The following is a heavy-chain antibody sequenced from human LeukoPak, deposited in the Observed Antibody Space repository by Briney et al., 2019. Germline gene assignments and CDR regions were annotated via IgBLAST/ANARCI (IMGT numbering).Heavy chain of an antibody. Sequence: ASVKVSCKASGGTFSSYAISWVRQAPGQGLEWMGGIIPIFGTANYAQKFQGRVTITADKSTSTAYMELSSLRSEDTAVYYCARVAMVIGAFDIWGQGTMVTVSS. CDR3: ARVAMVIGAFDI. D-gene: IGHD5-18*01. CDR2: IIPIFGTA. CDR1: GGTFSSYA. V-gene: IGHV1-69*06. J-gene: IGHJ3*02.